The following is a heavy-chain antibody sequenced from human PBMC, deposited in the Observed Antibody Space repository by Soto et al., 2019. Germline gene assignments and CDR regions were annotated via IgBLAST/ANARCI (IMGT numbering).Heavy chain of an antibody. D-gene: IGHD6-6*01. J-gene: IGHJ3*01. V-gene: IGHV3-48*02. Sequence: EVQLVESGGGLVQPGGSLRLSCGASGFTFSSYSMNWVRQAPGKGLEWVSHISRSSSPIYYADSVKGRFTISRDNAKNSLHLPMNSLRDEDTAVYCCARVSSSSGALDFWGQGKMVTVSS. CDR2: ISRSSSPI. CDR1: GFTFSSYS. CDR3: ARVSSSSGALDF.